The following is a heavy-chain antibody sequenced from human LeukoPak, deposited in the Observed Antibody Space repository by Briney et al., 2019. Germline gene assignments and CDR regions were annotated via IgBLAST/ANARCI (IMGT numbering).Heavy chain of an antibody. V-gene: IGHV4-59*12. CDR3: ARLRSRTYYYDSSAYYYWDY. Sequence: SETLSLTCTVSGGSIRSYHWSWIRQPPGKRLEWIGYIYDSGSTNYNPSLKSRVTISIDTSKNQFSLKLSSVTAADTAVYYCARLRSRTYYYDSSAYYYWDYWGQGTPLTVSS. J-gene: IGHJ4*02. D-gene: IGHD3-22*01. CDR1: GGSIRSYH. CDR2: IYDSGST.